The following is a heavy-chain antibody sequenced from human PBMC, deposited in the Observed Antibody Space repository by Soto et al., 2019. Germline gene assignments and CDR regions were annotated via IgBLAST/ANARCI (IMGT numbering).Heavy chain of an antibody. CDR3: ARASPQNTYALNWFDP. V-gene: IGHV3-11*01. J-gene: IGHJ5*02. Sequence: QVQLVESGGGLVKPGGSLRLSCAASGFTFSDYYMSWIRQAPGKGLEWVSYISSSGTTIYYADSVKGRFTISRDNAKXXLYLQMNSLRAEDTAVYYCARASPQNTYALNWFDPWGQGTLVTVSS. CDR2: ISSSGTTI. CDR1: GFTFSDYY. D-gene: IGHD2-2*01.